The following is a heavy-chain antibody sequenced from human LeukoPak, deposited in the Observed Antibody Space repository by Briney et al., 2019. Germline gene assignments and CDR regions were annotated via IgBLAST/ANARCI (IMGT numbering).Heavy chain of an antibody. CDR3: ARVSVAIVVVPAVTNYYYYYMDV. V-gene: IGHV4-34*01. CDR1: GGSFSGYY. J-gene: IGHJ6*03. CDR2: INHSGST. Sequence: SETLSLTCAVYGGSFSGYYWSWIRQPPGKGLEWIGEINHSGSTNYNPSLKSRVTISVDTSKNQFSLKLSSVTAADTAVYYCARVSVAIVVVPAVTNYYYYYMDVWGKGTTVTVSS. D-gene: IGHD2-2*01.